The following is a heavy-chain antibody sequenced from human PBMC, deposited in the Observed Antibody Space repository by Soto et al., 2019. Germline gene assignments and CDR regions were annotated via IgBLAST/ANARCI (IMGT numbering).Heavy chain of an antibody. CDR3: AKGFYSPPVSKDGMDV. CDR2: ISGSGGST. J-gene: IGHJ6*02. Sequence: EVQLLESGGGLVQPGGSLRLSCAASGFTFSSYAMSWVRQAPGKGLEWVSAISGSGGSTYYADSVKGRFTISRDNSKNTPYLQMNSLRAEDTAVYYCAKGFYSPPVSKDGMDVWGQGTTVTVSS. D-gene: IGHD4-4*01. CDR1: GFTFSSYA. V-gene: IGHV3-23*01.